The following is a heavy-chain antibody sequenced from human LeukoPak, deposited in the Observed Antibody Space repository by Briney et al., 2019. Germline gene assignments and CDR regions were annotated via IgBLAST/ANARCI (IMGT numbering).Heavy chain of an antibody. V-gene: IGHV1-2*06. CDR2: INPNSGGT. D-gene: IGHD3-22*01. CDR1: GYTLTGYY. J-gene: IGHJ4*02. Sequence: GASVKVSCMASGYTLTGYYMHWVRQAPGQGLEWMGRINPNSGGTNYAQKFQGSVTMTRDTSASTVYMELSSLRSEDTAVYYCARLDYYDSSGYWPYFDYWGQGTLVTVSS. CDR3: ARLDYYDSSGYWPYFDY.